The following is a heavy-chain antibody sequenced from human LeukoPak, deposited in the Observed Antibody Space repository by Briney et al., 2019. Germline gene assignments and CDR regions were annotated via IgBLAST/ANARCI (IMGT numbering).Heavy chain of an antibody. CDR3: ARDRVGDTEGDAFDM. Sequence: GGSLRLSCAASGFTFSRFWMHWVRQAPGKGLEWVSRIISDGSSTTSADSVKGRFTSSRDNAKNTLYLQMNSLRAEDTAVYYCARDRVGDTEGDAFDMWGQGTMVTVSS. J-gene: IGHJ3*02. CDR2: IISDGSST. CDR1: GFTFSRFW. D-gene: IGHD1-26*01. V-gene: IGHV3-74*03.